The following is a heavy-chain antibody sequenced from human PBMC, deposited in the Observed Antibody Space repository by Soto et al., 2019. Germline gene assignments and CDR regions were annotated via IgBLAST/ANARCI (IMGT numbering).Heavy chain of an antibody. V-gene: IGHV4-30-4*01. D-gene: IGHD4-17*01. Sequence: KPSETLSLTCTVSGGSISSGDYYWSWIRQPPGKSLEWIGYIYYSGSTYYNPSLKSRVTISVDTSKNQFSLKLSSVTAADTAVYYCARSGGTTDLFRLDYWGQGTLVTVSS. CDR1: GGSISSGDYY. CDR2: IYYSGST. CDR3: ARSGGTTDLFRLDY. J-gene: IGHJ4*02.